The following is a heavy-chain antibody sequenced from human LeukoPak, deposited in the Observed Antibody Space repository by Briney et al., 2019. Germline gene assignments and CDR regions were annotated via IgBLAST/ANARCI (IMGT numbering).Heavy chain of an antibody. J-gene: IGHJ4*02. Sequence: ASVKVSCKASGYTFTTYDINWVRQATGQGLEWMGWMNPNSGNTGYAQKCQGRVTMTRNTSMSTAYMELNSLRSEDTAVYYCARANYYGSGKKDLDYWGQGTLVTVSS. CDR3: ARANYYGSGKKDLDY. D-gene: IGHD3-10*01. V-gene: IGHV1-8*01. CDR1: GYTFTTYD. CDR2: MNPNSGNT.